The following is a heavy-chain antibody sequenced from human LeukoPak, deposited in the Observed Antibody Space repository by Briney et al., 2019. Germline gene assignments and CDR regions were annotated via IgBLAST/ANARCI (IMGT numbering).Heavy chain of an antibody. V-gene: IGHV3-7*01. D-gene: IGHD2-2*01. J-gene: IGHJ4*02. Sequence: QSGGSLRLSCVISGFNFSDYWMNWVRQAPGKGLEWVANIKEDGSEKYYVDSVKGRFTISRDNAKNSVYLQMSSLRDEDTAVFYCARGRRGTQYQVLDYWGQGTLVTVSS. CDR3: ARGRRGTQYQVLDY. CDR2: IKEDGSEK. CDR1: GFNFSDYW.